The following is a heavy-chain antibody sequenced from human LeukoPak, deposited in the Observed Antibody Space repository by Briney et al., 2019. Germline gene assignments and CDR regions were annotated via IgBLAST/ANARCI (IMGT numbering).Heavy chain of an antibody. V-gene: IGHV3-9*03. J-gene: IGHJ4*02. CDR2: ISWNSGSI. CDR3: TRSTGWYNYFDY. D-gene: IGHD6-19*01. CDR1: GFTFDDYA. Sequence: GGSLRLSCAASGFTFDDYAMHWVRQAPGKGLEWVSGISWNSGSIDYADSVKGRFTISRDNAKNSLYLQMNSLRAEDMALYFCTRSTGWYNYFDYWGQGTLVTVSS.